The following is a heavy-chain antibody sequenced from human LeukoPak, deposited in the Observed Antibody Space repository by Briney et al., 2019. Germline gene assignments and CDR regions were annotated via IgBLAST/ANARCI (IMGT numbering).Heavy chain of an antibody. D-gene: IGHD1-26*01. V-gene: IGHV1-2*02. CDR1: GYNFSGHY. CDR3: AGPPLSSAMYYAH. J-gene: IGHJ4*02. Sequence: GSSVKVSCKASGYNFSGHYMHWVRQAPGQGLEWMGWIKPSNGDTKYAQNFQGRVTMTRDTSISTAYMELSSLRSDDTAVYYCAGPPLSSAMYYAHWGQGTLVTVSS. CDR2: IKPSNGDT.